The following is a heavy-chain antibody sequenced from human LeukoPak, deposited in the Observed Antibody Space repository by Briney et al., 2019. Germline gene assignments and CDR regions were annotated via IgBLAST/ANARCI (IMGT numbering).Heavy chain of an antibody. J-gene: IGHJ4*02. D-gene: IGHD6-6*01. CDR3: ARDLSSSFDY. V-gene: IGHV4-39*07. CDR2: IYYSGST. Sequence: SETLSLTCTVSGGSISSSSYYWGWIRQPPGKGLEGFGSIYYSGSTYYNPSLKSRVTISLDTSKNQFSLKLSSVTAADAAVYYCARDLSSSFDYWGQGTLVTVSS. CDR1: GGSISSSSYY.